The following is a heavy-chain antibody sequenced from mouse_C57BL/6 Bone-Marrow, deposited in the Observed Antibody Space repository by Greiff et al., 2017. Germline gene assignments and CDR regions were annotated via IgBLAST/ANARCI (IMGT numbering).Heavy chain of an antibody. CDR3: ARHPLLPYYFDY. J-gene: IGHJ2*01. D-gene: IGHD1-1*01. V-gene: IGHV5-6*01. Sequence: EVKLMESGGDLVKPGGSLKLSCAASGFTFSSYGMSWVRQTPDKRLEWVATISSGGSYTYYPDSVKGRCTISRDNAKNTLYLQMSSLKSEDTAMYYCARHPLLPYYFDYWGQGTTLTVSS. CDR2: ISSGGSYT. CDR1: GFTFSSYG.